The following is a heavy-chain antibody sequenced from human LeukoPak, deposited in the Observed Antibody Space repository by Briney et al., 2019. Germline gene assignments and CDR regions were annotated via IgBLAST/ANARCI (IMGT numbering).Heavy chain of an antibody. J-gene: IGHJ4*02. Sequence: ASVKVSCKASGYTFTSYDINWARQATGQGLEWMGWMNPNSGNTGYAQKFQGRVTITRNTSISTAYMELSSLRSEDTAVYYCARGWGDYNEPVVYWGQGTLVTVSS. V-gene: IGHV1-8*03. CDR2: MNPNSGNT. D-gene: IGHD4-17*01. CDR3: ARGWGDYNEPVVY. CDR1: GYTFTSYD.